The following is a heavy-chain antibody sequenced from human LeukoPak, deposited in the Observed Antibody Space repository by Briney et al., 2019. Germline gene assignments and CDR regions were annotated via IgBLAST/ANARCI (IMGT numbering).Heavy chain of an antibody. CDR2: ISADSATA. J-gene: IGHJ4*02. Sequence: GGSLRLSCAASGFNFGSYSMTWVRQAPGKGLEWVSVISADSATAFYADSVKGRFTISRDNAKNTVFLQMSSLRAEDTALYYCARKSASGNYPLDYWGQGTLVTVSS. D-gene: IGHD3-10*01. CDR1: GFNFGSYS. CDR3: ARKSASGNYPLDY. V-gene: IGHV3-23*01.